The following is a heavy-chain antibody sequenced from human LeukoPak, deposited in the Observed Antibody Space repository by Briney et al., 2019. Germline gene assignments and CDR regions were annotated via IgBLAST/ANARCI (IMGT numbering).Heavy chain of an antibody. CDR3: ARQGGFRGVIIIRRGDFDY. CDR2: IYYSGST. V-gene: IGHV4-39*01. J-gene: IGHJ4*02. CDR1: GGSISSSSYY. D-gene: IGHD3-10*01. Sequence: SETLSLTCTVSGGSISSSSYYWGWIRQPPGKGLEWIGSIYYSGSTYYNPSLKSRVTISVDTSKNQFSLKLSSVSAADTAVYYCARQGGFRGVIIIRRGDFDYWGQGTLVTVSS.